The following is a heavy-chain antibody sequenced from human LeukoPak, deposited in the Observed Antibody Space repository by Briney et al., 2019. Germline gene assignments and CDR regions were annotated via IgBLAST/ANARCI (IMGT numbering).Heavy chain of an antibody. CDR3: AREDRAGYDILTGFYY. D-gene: IGHD3-9*01. Sequence: SETLSLTCAVYGGSFSIYYWSWIRQPPGKGLEWIGDINHSGSTNYNPSLKSRVTISLDTSKNQFSLKLSSVTAADTAVYYCAREDRAGYDILTGFYYWGQGTLVAVSS. J-gene: IGHJ4*02. V-gene: IGHV4-34*01. CDR2: INHSGST. CDR1: GGSFSIYY.